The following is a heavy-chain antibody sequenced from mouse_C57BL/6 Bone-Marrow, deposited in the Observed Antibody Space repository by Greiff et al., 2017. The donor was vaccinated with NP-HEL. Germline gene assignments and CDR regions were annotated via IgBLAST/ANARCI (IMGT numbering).Heavy chain of an antibody. CDR2: INPSSGYT. J-gene: IGHJ1*03. D-gene: IGHD2-4*01. Sequence: QVQLKESGAELVRPGASVKMSCKASGYTFTSYTMHWVKQRPGQGLEWIGYINPSSGYTKYNQKFKDKATLTADKSSSTAYMQLSSLTSEDSAVYYCARWGLRTDWYFDVWGTGTTVTVSS. V-gene: IGHV1-4*01. CDR3: ARWGLRTDWYFDV. CDR1: GYTFTSYT.